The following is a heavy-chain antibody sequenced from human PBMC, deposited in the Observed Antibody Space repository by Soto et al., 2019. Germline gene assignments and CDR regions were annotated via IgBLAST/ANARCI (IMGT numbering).Heavy chain of an antibody. CDR2: IGGAGSNI. CDR1: GFTFSEYA. V-gene: IGHV3-23*01. J-gene: IGHJ3*02. CDR3: ARGLRMVRGGGPTHAFDI. Sequence: GSLRLSCAASGFTFSEYAMTWVRQAPGKGLEWVSVIGGAGSNIYYADSVEGRFTVSRDDSKNTLYLRMDSLRVEDTAVYYCARGLRMVRGGGPTHAFDIWGQGTMVTVSS. D-gene: IGHD3-10*01.